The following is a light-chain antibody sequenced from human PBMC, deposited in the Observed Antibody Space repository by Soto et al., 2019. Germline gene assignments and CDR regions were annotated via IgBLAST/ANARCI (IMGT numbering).Light chain of an antibody. CDR3: LLSYPGARV. V-gene: IGLV7-46*01. CDR1: TGAVTGGHY. Sequence: QAVVTQEPSLTVSPGGTVTLTCGSSTGAVTGGHYPYWFQQKPGQAPTTLIYDTSDKPSWTPARFSGSLLGGKATLTLSGAEPEDEAEYYCLLSYPGARVFGTGTKVTVL. J-gene: IGLJ1*01. CDR2: DTS.